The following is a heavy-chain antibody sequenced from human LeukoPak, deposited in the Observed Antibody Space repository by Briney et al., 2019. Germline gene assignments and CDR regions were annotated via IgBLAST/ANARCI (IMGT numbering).Heavy chain of an antibody. CDR2: ISGSGGST. Sequence: GGSLRLSCAASGFTFSSYAMSWVRQAPGKGLEWVSGISGSGGSTYYADSVKGRFTISRDNSKNTPYLHMNSLRAEDTAVYYCAKDLRSSNYYFFDYWGQGTLVTVSS. D-gene: IGHD6-13*01. V-gene: IGHV3-23*01. CDR1: GFTFSSYA. CDR3: AKDLRSSNYYFFDY. J-gene: IGHJ4*02.